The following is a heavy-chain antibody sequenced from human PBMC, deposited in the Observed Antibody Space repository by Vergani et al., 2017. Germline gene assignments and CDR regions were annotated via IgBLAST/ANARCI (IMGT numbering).Heavy chain of an antibody. Sequence: EVQLLESGGGLVQPGGSLRLSCAASGFTFSSYAMSWVRQAPGKGLEWVSAISGSGGSTYYADSVKGRFTISSDNSKNTLYLQMNSLRAEDTAVYYCAKDGGVVVAALYYFDYWGQGTLVTVSS. CDR3: AKDGGVVVAALYYFDY. CDR1: GFTFSSYA. J-gene: IGHJ4*02. D-gene: IGHD2-15*01. CDR2: ISGSGGST. V-gene: IGHV3-23*01.